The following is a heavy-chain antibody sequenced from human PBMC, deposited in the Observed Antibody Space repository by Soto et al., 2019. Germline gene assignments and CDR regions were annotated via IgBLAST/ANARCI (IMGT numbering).Heavy chain of an antibody. Sequence: GGSLRLSCAASGFTFSSYAMSWVRQAPGKGLEWVSAISGSGGSTYYADSVKGRFTISRDNSKNTLYLQMNSLRAEDTAVYYCAKLLGGSGSYFYYGMDVWGQGTTVTVSS. D-gene: IGHD3-10*01. V-gene: IGHV3-23*01. J-gene: IGHJ6*02. CDR2: ISGSGGST. CDR3: AKLLGGSGSYFYYGMDV. CDR1: GFTFSSYA.